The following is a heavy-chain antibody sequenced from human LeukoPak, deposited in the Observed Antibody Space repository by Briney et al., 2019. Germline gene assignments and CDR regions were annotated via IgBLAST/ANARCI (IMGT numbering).Heavy chain of an antibody. CDR1: GFTVSSKY. J-gene: IGHJ6*02. V-gene: IGHV3-66*01. CDR2: MYNSGTT. Sequence: GGSLRLSCAASGFTVSSKYMSWVRQAPGKGVEWVSIMYNSGTTYYVDSVQGRFTISRDNSKNTLYLQMNSLRAEDTAVYYCARDRRMAAVGTHYYYYFGMDVWGQGTTVTVSS. CDR3: ARDRRMAAVGTHYYYYFGMDV. D-gene: IGHD6-13*01.